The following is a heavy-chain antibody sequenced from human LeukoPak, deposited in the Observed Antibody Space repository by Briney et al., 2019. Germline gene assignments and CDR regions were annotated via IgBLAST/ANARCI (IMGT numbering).Heavy chain of an antibody. D-gene: IGHD2-15*01. V-gene: IGHV3-11*03. CDR1: GFTFSDYY. Sequence: GGSLRLSCAASGFTFSDYYMSWIRQAPGKGLEWVSYISGSSSYTNNADSVKGRFTISRDNAKNSLYLQMNSLRAEDTAVYYCARGVVAATRDNWFDPWGQGTLVTVSS. CDR3: ARGVVAATRDNWFDP. J-gene: IGHJ5*02. CDR2: ISGSSSYT.